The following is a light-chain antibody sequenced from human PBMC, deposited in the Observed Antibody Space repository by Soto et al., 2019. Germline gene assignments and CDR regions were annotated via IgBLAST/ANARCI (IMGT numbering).Light chain of an antibody. V-gene: IGLV3-25*03. CDR3: QSADSSGTLGPWV. J-gene: IGLJ3*02. Sequence: SYELTQPPSVSVSPGQTARITCSGDALPKQYAYWYQQKPGQAPVLVIYKDSERPSGIPERFSGSSSGTTVTLTISGVQAEDEADYYCQSADSSGTLGPWVFGGGTKVTVL. CDR2: KDS. CDR1: ALPKQY.